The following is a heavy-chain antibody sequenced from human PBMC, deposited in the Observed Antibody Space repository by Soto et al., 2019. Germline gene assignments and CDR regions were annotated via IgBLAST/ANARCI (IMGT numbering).Heavy chain of an antibody. CDR1: GASISSSNW. CDR2: VFHFGST. J-gene: IGHJ5*02. D-gene: IGHD3-16*01. V-gene: IGHV4-4*02. CDR3: ARGSYASNFDP. Sequence: PSETLSLTCAVSGASISSSNWWSWVRQSLGKGLEWIGEVFHFGSTNYDPSLKSRLTISVDKSNNQFSLKLNSVTAADTAVYYCARGSYASNFDPWGQGTLVTVSS.